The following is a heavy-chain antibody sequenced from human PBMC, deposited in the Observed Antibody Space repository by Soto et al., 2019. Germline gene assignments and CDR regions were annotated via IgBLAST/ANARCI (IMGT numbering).Heavy chain of an antibody. D-gene: IGHD6-6*01. Sequence: SETLSLTCTVSGGSISSSSYYWGWIRQPPGKGLEWIGSIYYSGSTYYNPSLKSRVTISVETSKNQFSLKLSSVTAADTAVYYCARLTESSIAARFSSYYMDVWGKGTTVTVSS. J-gene: IGHJ6*03. V-gene: IGHV4-39*01. CDR2: IYYSGST. CDR1: GGSISSSSYY. CDR3: ARLTESSIAARFSSYYMDV.